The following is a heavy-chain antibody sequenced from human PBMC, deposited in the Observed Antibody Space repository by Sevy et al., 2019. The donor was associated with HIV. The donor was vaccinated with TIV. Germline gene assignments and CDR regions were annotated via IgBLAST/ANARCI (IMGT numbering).Heavy chain of an antibody. CDR2: IYYIGNT. D-gene: IGHD3-10*01. V-gene: IGHV4-39*02. CDR1: GFTFSNFY. J-gene: IGHJ5*01. CDR3: ARWTMGITMIQGEFDS. Sequence: GSLRLSCAASGFTFSNFYMGWIRQAPGKGLEWIWNIYYIGNTYYKPSLKSRVTISVDTSKNHFSLKLTSVTAADTAVYYCARWTMGITMIQGEFDSWGQGTLVTVSS.